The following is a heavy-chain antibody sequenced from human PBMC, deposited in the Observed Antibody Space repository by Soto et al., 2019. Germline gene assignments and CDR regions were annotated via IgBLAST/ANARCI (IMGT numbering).Heavy chain of an antibody. D-gene: IGHD3-10*01. CDR2: IDYSGST. CDR3: ARAQGSGFLVS. J-gene: IGHJ4*02. Sequence: QVQLQESGPGLVKPSQTLSLTCTVSGGSISSGDYYWSWIRQPPGKGLEWIGYIDYSGSTYYNPSLKRRVTISVDTSKHRASLKLRSVTAADTAVYYCARAQGSGFLVSWGQGTLVTVSS. CDR1: GGSISSGDYY. V-gene: IGHV4-30-4*01.